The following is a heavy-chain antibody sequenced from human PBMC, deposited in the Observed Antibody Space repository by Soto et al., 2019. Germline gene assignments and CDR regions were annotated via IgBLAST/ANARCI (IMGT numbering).Heavy chain of an antibody. V-gene: IGHV3-21*01. J-gene: IGHJ4*02. Sequence: GGSLRLSCAASGFTFSSYSMNWVRQAPGKGLEWVSSISSSSSYIYYADSVKGRFTISRDNAKNSLYLQMNSLRAEDTAVYYCARRVTRPGHFDYWGQGTMVAVAS. CDR3: ARRVTRPGHFDY. CDR2: ISSSSSYI. CDR1: GFTFSSYS. D-gene: IGHD4-4*01.